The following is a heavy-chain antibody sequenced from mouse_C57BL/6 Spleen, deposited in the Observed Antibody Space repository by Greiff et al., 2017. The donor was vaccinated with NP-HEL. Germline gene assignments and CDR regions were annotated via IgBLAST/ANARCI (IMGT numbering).Heavy chain of an antibody. V-gene: IGHV5-17*01. D-gene: IGHD2-4*01. CDR2: ISSGSSTI. J-gene: IGHJ4*01. CDR3: ARTYDYDGEGYAMDY. CDR1: GFTFSDYG. Sequence: EVQLQESGGGLVKPGGSLKLSCAASGFTFSDYGMHWVRQAPEKGLEWVAYISSGSSTIYYADTVKGRFTISRDNAKNTLFLQMTSLRSEDTAMYYCARTYDYDGEGYAMDYWGQGTSVTVSS.